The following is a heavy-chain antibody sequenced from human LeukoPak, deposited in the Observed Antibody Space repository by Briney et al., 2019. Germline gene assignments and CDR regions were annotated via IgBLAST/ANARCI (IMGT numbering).Heavy chain of an antibody. CDR1: GFTFSSYA. V-gene: IGHV3-23*01. CDR3: AKSLMDIVATIRSGADY. Sequence: PGGSLRLSCAASGFTFSSYAMSWVRQAPGKGLEWVSGISGSGGSTSYADSVKGRFTISRDNSKNTLFLQMNSLRVEDTAVYYCAKSLMDIVATIRSGADYWGQGTLVFVSS. CDR2: ISGSGGST. D-gene: IGHD5-12*01. J-gene: IGHJ4*02.